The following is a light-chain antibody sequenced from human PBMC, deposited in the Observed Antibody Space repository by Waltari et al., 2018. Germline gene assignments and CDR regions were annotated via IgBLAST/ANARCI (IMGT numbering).Light chain of an antibody. CDR3: QQYNNWPPTCT. J-gene: IGKJ2*02. V-gene: IGKV3-15*01. CDR1: QSVSSN. CDR2: GAS. Sequence: EIVMTQSPATLSVSPGERATLSCRASQSVSSNLAWYQQKPGQAPRLLIYGASTRATGTPARFSGSGSGTEFTLTISSLQSEDFAVYYCQQYNNWPPTCTFGQGTKLEIK.